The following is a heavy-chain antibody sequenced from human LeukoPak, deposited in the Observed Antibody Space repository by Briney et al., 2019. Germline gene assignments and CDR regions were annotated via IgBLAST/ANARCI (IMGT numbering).Heavy chain of an antibody. D-gene: IGHD4-17*01. V-gene: IGHV4-59*01. CDR2: IHDSGST. CDR3: ARVNTVTGAFDI. J-gene: IGHJ3*02. CDR1: GGSIGSYY. Sequence: SETLSLTCAVSGGSIGSYYWSWIRQPPGKGLEWIGYIHDSGSTKYNPSLKSRVTMSVDTSRNHLSLKLSSVTAADTAVYYCARVNTVTGAFDIWGQGTMVTVSS.